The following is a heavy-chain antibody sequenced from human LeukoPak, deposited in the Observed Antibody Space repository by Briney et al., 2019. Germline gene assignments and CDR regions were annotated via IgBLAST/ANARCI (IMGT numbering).Heavy chain of an antibody. V-gene: IGHV3-23*01. CDR3: ARDRGYSNFDY. D-gene: IGHD4-11*01. Sequence: GGSLRPSCAASGFTFSSYAMSWVRQAPGKGLEWVSAISGSGGSTYYADSVKGRFTISRDNSKNTLYLQMNSLRAEDTAVYYCARDRGYSNFDYWGQGTLLTVSS. CDR2: ISGSGGST. CDR1: GFTFSSYA. J-gene: IGHJ4*02.